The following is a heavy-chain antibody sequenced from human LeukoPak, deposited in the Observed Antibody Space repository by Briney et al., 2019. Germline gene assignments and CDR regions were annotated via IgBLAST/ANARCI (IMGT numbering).Heavy chain of an antibody. CDR2: ISGSGGST. CDR3: ATKGGRTSSGYYPFDY. D-gene: IGHD3-22*01. V-gene: IGHV3-23*01. Sequence: HPRGSLRLSCAASGFTFSSYAMSWVRQAPGKGLEWVSAISGSGGSTYYADSVKGRFTISRDNSKNTLYLQMNSLRAEDTAVYYCATKGGRTSSGYYPFDYWGQGTLVTVSS. J-gene: IGHJ4*02. CDR1: GFTFSSYA.